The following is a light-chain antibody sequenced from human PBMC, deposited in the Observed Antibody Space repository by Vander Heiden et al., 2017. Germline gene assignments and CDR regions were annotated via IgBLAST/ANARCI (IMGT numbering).Light chain of an antibody. CDR2: GDS. CDR1: NIGSQS. Sequence: YVLTQPPSVSVAPGQTARITCGGANIGSQSVNWYQQKPGQAPVLVVYGDSDRPSGIPERFSGSDSGNTATLTLSRVEAGDEADYYCHVWDGDTDHQVFGTGTKVTVL. CDR3: HVWDGDTDHQV. J-gene: IGLJ1*01. V-gene: IGLV3-21*02.